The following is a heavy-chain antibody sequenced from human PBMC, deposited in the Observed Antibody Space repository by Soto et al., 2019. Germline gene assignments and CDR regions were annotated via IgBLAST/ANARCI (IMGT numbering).Heavy chain of an antibody. CDR3: ARGPVADYGMEV. Sequence: QVQLVQSGAEVKKPGSSVKVSCKASGGTFSSYTISWVRQAPGQGLEWMGRIIPILGIANYAQKFQGRVTITADKSTSTAYMELSSLRSEDTAVYYCARGPVADYGMEVWGQGTTVTVSS. D-gene: IGHD2-15*01. CDR2: IIPILGIA. V-gene: IGHV1-69*02. CDR1: GGTFSSYT. J-gene: IGHJ6*02.